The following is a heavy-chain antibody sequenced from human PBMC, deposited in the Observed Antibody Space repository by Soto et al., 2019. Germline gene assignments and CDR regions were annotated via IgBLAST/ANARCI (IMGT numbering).Heavy chain of an antibody. V-gene: IGHV4-34*01. Sequence: QVQLQQWGAGLLKPSETLSLTCAVYGGSFSGYYWSWIRQPPGKGLEWNGQINHSGSTNYNPSLKSRVTTPVDTSKNQFSPKLSSVTAADTAVYYCERKNGGYDNHHYWGQGTLVTVSS. CDR3: ERKNGGYDNHHY. J-gene: IGHJ4*02. CDR2: INHSGST. CDR1: GGSFSGYY. D-gene: IGHD5-12*01.